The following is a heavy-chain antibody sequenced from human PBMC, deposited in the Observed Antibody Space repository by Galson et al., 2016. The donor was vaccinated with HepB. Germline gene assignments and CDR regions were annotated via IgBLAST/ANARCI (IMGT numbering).Heavy chain of an antibody. D-gene: IGHD2-8*01. V-gene: IGHV3-66*01. CDR1: GFTFSTHA. J-gene: IGHJ4*02. Sequence: SLRLSCAASGFTFSTHAMSWVRQAPGKGLEWVSIIYSNGNTQYADSVRGRFDISRDNSRSTLLLQMNSLRAEDTAVYFCARDRCHNGVCYNYLFDFWGQGIVVTVSS. CDR3: ARDRCHNGVCYNYLFDF. CDR2: IYSNGNT.